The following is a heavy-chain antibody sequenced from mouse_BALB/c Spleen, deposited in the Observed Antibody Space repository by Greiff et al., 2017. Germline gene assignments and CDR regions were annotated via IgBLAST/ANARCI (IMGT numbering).Heavy chain of an antibody. Sequence: EVMLVESGGGLVQPTGSLKLSCAASGFTFNTYAMNWVRQAPGKGLEWVARIRSKSNNYATYYADSVKDRFTISRDDSQSMLYLQMNNLKTEDTAMYYCVRRDYFDYWGQGTTLTVSS. CDR1: GFTFNTYA. J-gene: IGHJ2*01. CDR2: IRSKSNNYAT. V-gene: IGHV10-1*02. CDR3: VRRDYFDY.